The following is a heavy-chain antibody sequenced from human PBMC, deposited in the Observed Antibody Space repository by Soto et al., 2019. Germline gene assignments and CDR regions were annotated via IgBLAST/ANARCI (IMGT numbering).Heavy chain of an antibody. J-gene: IGHJ4*02. D-gene: IGHD3-22*01. Sequence: GGSLRLSCAASGFTFSDYYMSWIRQAPGKGLEWVSYISSSDSIVSYADSVKGRFIISRDNAKNSLYLQMNSLRAEDTAVYFCARDLGYYDSSGYFDYWGQGTLVTVS. CDR1: GFTFSDYY. V-gene: IGHV3-11*01. CDR3: ARDLGYYDSSGYFDY. CDR2: ISSSDSIV.